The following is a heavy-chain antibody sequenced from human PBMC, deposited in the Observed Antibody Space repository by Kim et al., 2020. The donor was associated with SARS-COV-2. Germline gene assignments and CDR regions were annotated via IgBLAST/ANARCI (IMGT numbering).Heavy chain of an antibody. Sequence: QGFTGRFVFSLDTSVSTAYLQISSLKAEDTAVYYCARSAVAIGSYSYFDYWGQGTLVTVSS. J-gene: IGHJ4*02. V-gene: IGHV7-4-1*02. D-gene: IGHD1-26*01. CDR3: ARSAVAIGSYSYFDY.